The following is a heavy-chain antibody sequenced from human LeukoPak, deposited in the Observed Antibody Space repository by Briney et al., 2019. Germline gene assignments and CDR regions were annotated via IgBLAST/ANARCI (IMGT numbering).Heavy chain of an antibody. CDR2: MNPNSGNT. CDR1: GYTFTSYD. D-gene: IGHD6-6*01. Sequence: GASVKVSCKASGYTFTSYDINWVRQATGQGLEWMGWMNPNSGNTGYAQKFQGRVTMTTDTSTSTAYMELRSLRSDDTAVYYCARVPRDSRGSSSSLRWFDPWGQGTLVTVSS. J-gene: IGHJ5*02. CDR3: ARVPRDSRGSSSSLRWFDP. V-gene: IGHV1-8*01.